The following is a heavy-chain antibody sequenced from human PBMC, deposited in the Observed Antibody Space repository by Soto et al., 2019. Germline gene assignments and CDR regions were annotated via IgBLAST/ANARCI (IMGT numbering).Heavy chain of an antibody. V-gene: IGHV4-39*01. CDR2: IYYSGST. D-gene: IGHD3-22*01. J-gene: IGHJ4*02. Sequence: SETLSITCTVSGGSISSSSYYGGWIRQPPGKGLEWVGSIYYSGSTYYNPSLKSRVTISVDTSKNQFSLKLSSVAAADTAVYYCARQYYYDSSGYWYYFDYWGQGTLVTVSS. CDR3: ARQYYYDSSGYWYYFDY. CDR1: GGSISSSSYY.